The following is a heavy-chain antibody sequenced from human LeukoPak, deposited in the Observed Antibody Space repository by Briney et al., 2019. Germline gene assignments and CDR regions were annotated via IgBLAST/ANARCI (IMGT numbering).Heavy chain of an antibody. CDR3: ARARWDYDSSGYYVVGFDY. CDR1: GYTFTSYG. Sequence: ASVKVSCKASGYTFTSYGISWVRQAPGQGLEWMGWISAYNFNTNYAQKLQGRVTMTTDTSTSTAYMELRSLRSDDTAVYYCARARWDYDSSGYYVVGFDYWGQGTLVTVSS. J-gene: IGHJ4*02. D-gene: IGHD3-22*01. CDR2: ISAYNFNT. V-gene: IGHV1-18*01.